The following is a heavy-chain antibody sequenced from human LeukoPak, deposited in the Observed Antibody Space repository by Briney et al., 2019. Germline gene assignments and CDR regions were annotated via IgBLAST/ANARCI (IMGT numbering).Heavy chain of an antibody. Sequence: GASVKVSCKASGYTFTGYYMHWVRQAPGQGLEWMGWINPNSGGTNYAQKFQGRVTMTRDTSISTAYMELSRLRSDDTAVYYCARTYSSSSDYYLYMDVWGKGTTVTVSS. CDR2: INPNSGGT. CDR1: GYTFTGYY. CDR3: ARTYSSSSDYYLYMDV. V-gene: IGHV1-2*02. D-gene: IGHD6-6*01. J-gene: IGHJ6*03.